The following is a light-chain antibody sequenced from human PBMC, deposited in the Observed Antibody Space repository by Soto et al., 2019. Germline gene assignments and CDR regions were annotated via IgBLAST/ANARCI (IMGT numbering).Light chain of an antibody. CDR3: HQRNQ. J-gene: IGKJ5*01. CDR1: QSVGSS. CDR2: DST. Sequence: EIVLTQSPGTLSLSPGESATLSCRVSQSVGSSLAWYQQKPGQAPRLLIYDSTNRAAGIPARFSGSRSGTDFTLTISSVEPEDFAMYYCHQRNQFGQGTRLEI. V-gene: IGKV3-11*01.